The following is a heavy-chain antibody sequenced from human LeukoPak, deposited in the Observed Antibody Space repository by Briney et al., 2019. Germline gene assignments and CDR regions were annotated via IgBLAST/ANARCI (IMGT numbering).Heavy chain of an antibody. D-gene: IGHD3-9*01. CDR3: AKWGDYDILTGYYVPDY. Sequence: PGGSLRLSCAASGFTFSNYAMSWVRQAPGRGLEWVSAISGSGGSTYYADSVKGRFTISKDNSKNTLYLQVNSLRAEDTAVYYCAKWGDYDILTGYYVPDYWGQGTLVTVSS. CDR2: ISGSGGST. V-gene: IGHV3-23*01. CDR1: GFTFSNYA. J-gene: IGHJ4*02.